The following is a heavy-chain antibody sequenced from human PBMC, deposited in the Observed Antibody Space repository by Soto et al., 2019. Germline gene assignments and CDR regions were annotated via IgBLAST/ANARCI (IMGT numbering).Heavy chain of an antibody. J-gene: IGHJ4*02. V-gene: IGHV4-59*01. CDR3: AREVVVRGVIGY. CDR1: GGSISDFY. CDR2: IYYSGST. Sequence: SETLSLTCTVSGGSISDFYWSWIRRPPGKGLEWIGYIYYSGSTNYNPSLKSRVTISVDTSKNQFSLKLNSVTAADTAVYYCAREVVVRGVIGYWGQGTLVTVSS. D-gene: IGHD3-10*01.